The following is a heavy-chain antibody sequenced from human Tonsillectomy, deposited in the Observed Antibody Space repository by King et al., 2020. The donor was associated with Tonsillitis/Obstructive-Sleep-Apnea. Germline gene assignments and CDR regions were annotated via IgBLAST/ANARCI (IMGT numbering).Heavy chain of an antibody. D-gene: IGHD3-3*01. CDR2: IKHDGSEE. Sequence: VQLVESGGGLVQPGESLRLSCAASGFSFTTYWMSWVRQAPGKGLEWVANIKHDGSEEFYVDSVTGRFTISRDNAKNSLFLQMNSLRAEDTAVYYCARVVLYYDFWRGSAYYYYYMDVWGKGTTVTVSS. CDR3: ARVVLYYDFWRGSAYYYYYMDV. V-gene: IGHV3-7*01. CDR1: GFSFTTYW. J-gene: IGHJ6*03.